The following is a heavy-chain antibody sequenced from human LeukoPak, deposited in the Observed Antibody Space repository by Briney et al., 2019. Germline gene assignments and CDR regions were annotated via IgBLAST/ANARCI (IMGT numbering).Heavy chain of an antibody. CDR1: GFTFGDYA. CDR2: IRSKAYGGTT. D-gene: IGHD1-26*01. Sequence: GGSLRLSCTASGFTFGDYAMSWVRQAPGKGLEWVGFIRSKAYGGTTEYAASVKGRFTISRDDSKSIAYLQMNSLKTEDTAVYYCTRVVGATGTAWFDPWGQGTLVTVSS. J-gene: IGHJ5*02. V-gene: IGHV3-49*04. CDR3: TRVVGATGTAWFDP.